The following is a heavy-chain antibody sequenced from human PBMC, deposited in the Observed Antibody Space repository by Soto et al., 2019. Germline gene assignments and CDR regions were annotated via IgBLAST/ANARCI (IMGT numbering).Heavy chain of an antibody. V-gene: IGHV3-74*01. J-gene: IGHJ4*02. CDR3: TRGPRTISTGTGAY. D-gene: IGHD3-10*01. CDR2: IYNDGSYT. Sequence: GWSLRLSCAASGFIFKMYWMHLVRQSPGKGLVWISRIYNDGSYTDYADSVKGRFTISRDNVSDTLYLQMNNLRAEDSGLYYCTRGPRTISTGTGAYWGQGTQVTVXS. CDR1: GFIFKMYW.